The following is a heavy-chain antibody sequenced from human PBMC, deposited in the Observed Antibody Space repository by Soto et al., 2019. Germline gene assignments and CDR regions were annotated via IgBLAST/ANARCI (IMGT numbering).Heavy chain of an antibody. V-gene: IGHV3-30*18. CDR3: AKDCGVPIVATIGGWFDP. D-gene: IGHD5-12*01. Sequence: GGSLRLSCAASGFTFSSYGMHWVRQAPGKGLEWVAVISYDGSNKYYADSVKGRFTISRDNSKNTLYLQMNSLRAEDTAVYYCAKDCGVPIVATIGGWFDPWGQGTLVTVSS. CDR1: GFTFSSYG. J-gene: IGHJ5*02. CDR2: ISYDGSNK.